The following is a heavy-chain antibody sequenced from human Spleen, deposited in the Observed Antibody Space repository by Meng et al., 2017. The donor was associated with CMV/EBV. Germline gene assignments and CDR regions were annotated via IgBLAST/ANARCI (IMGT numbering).Heavy chain of an antibody. Sequence: ASVKVSCKASGYTFTGYYMHWVRQAPGKGLEWMGGFDPEDGETIYAQKFQGRVTLTEDTSTNTAYMELSSLISADTAVYYCAREVPSVAGFDYWGQGTLVTVSS. CDR1: GYTFTGYY. CDR3: AREVPSVAGFDY. D-gene: IGHD6-19*01. CDR2: FDPEDGET. V-gene: IGHV1-24*01. J-gene: IGHJ4*02.